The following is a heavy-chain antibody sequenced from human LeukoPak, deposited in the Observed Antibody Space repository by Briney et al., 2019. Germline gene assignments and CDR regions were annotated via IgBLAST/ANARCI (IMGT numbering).Heavy chain of an antibody. V-gene: IGHV3-23*01. CDR2: FSGGAGKT. D-gene: IGHD3-10*01. CDR3: AKDQYIYGSSPFDY. J-gene: IGHJ4*02. Sequence: GGSLRLTCAASGFTFSSYAMSWVRQAPGRRREWVSSFSGGAGKTYYADSVKGRFTISRDNSQNTVYLQMSSLRAEDTAVYYCAKDQYIYGSSPFDYWGQGTLVTVSS. CDR1: GFTFSSYA.